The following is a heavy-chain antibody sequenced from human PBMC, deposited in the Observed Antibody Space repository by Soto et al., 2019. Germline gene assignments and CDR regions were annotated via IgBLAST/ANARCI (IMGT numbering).Heavy chain of an antibody. CDR1: GFTFSNYE. Sequence: GGSLRLSCAASGFTFSNYEMNWVRQTPGKGLEWVSYISYTGSTMYYADSVRGRFTISRDNSKNSLYLQMNSLRAEDTAVYYCARGLRIYYDRSGLHYWGQGTLVTVSS. CDR3: ARGLRIYYDRSGLHY. V-gene: IGHV3-48*03. CDR2: ISYTGSTM. D-gene: IGHD3-22*01. J-gene: IGHJ4*02.